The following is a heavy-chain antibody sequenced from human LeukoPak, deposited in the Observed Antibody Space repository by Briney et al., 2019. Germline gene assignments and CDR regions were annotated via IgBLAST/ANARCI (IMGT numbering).Heavy chain of an antibody. CDR3: ARDRGFPTVVLFLFDF. CDR2: INPNSGGT. CDR1: GYTFTGYY. D-gene: IGHD4-23*01. Sequence: ASVKVSCKASGYTFTGYYIHWVRQAPGQGLEWMGWINPNSGGTNSAQKFQSRVTMTRDTSISTAYMELSRLRSDDTAVYYCARDRGFPTVVLFLFDFWGQGTLVTVSS. V-gene: IGHV1-2*02. J-gene: IGHJ4*02.